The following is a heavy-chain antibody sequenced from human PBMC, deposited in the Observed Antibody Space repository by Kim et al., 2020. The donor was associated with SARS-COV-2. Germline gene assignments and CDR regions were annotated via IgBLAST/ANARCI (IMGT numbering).Heavy chain of an antibody. D-gene: IGHD3-22*01. CDR2: YI. J-gene: IGHJ4*02. V-gene: IGHV3-21*01. CDR3: RGPETYDSSGV. Sequence: YIYYADSVKGRFTISRDNAKNSLYLQMNSLRAEDTAVYYCRGPETYDSSGVWGQGTLVTVSS.